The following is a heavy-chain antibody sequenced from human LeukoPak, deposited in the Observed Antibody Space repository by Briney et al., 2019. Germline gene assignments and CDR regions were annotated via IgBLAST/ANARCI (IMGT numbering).Heavy chain of an antibody. Sequence: SVKVSRKASGGTFSSYAISWVRQAPGQGLEWMGGIIPIFGTANYAQKFQGRVTITADESTSTAYMELSSLRSEDTAVYYCARDQRSGYAMSWFDPWGQGTLVTVSS. V-gene: IGHV1-69*01. D-gene: IGHD5-12*01. CDR3: ARDQRSGYAMSWFDP. CDR2: IIPIFGTA. J-gene: IGHJ5*02. CDR1: GGTFSSYA.